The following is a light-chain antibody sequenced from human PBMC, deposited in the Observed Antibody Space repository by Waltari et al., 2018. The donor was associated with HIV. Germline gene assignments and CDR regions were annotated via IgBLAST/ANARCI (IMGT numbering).Light chain of an antibody. J-gene: IGLJ1*01. CDR2: EVT. CDR1: SGNIGKYNL. V-gene: IGLV2-23*02. Sequence: QSALTQQASVSGSLGQSITISCNGTSGNIGKYNLVSWYQQHPGKAPKLLIYEVTRRPSGISSRFSASTSDNTASLTISGLQAEDEAAYFCCSYAGTTDFVVFGGGT. CDR3: CSYAGTTDFVV.